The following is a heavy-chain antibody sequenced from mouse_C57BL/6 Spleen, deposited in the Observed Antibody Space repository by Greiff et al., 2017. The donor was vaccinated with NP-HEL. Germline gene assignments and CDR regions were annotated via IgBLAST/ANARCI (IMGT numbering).Heavy chain of an antibody. J-gene: IGHJ4*01. D-gene: IGHD2-4*01. V-gene: IGHV5-9-1*02. CDR1: GFTFSSYS. CDR2: ISSGGDYI. CDR3: TRAGAYDYGDYAMDY. Sequence: DVMLVESGEGLVKPGGSLKLSCAASGFTFSSYSMSWVRQTPEKRLEWVAYISSGGDYIYYADTVKGRFTISRDNSRKPLYLQMSSLKSEDTAMYYCTRAGAYDYGDYAMDYWGQGTSVTVSS.